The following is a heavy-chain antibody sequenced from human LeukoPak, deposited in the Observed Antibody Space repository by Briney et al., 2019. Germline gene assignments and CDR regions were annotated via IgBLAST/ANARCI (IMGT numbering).Heavy chain of an antibody. Sequence: GGSLRLSCAASGFTFSTCAMHWVRQAPGKGLEYVAAISGNGDSTYYANSVKGRFTISRDNSKNTLYLQMGSLRPEDMAVYYCARKVYAGNWFDPWGQGTLVTVSS. V-gene: IGHV3-64*01. J-gene: IGHJ5*02. CDR2: ISGNGDST. D-gene: IGHD2-8*01. CDR1: GFTFSTCA. CDR3: ARKVYAGNWFDP.